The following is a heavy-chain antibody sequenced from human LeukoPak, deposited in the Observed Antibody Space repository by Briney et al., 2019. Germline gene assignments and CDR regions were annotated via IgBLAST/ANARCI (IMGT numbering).Heavy chain of an antibody. CDR2: IFYTGTT. V-gene: IGHV4-39*01. J-gene: IGHJ6*03. Sequence: SETLSLTCTVSGGSISSSSYYWGWSRQPPGKGLEWTGSIFYTGTTYYNPSLKSRVTISVDTSKNQFSLRLNSVTAADTAVYYCARGPKYSGSYYYMDVWGKGTTVTVSS. CDR1: GGSISSSSYY. CDR3: ARGPKYSGSYYYMDV. D-gene: IGHD1-26*01.